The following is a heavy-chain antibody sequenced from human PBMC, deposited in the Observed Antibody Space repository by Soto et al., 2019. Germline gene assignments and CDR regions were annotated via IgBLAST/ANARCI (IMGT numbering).Heavy chain of an antibody. V-gene: IGHV5-51*01. CDR1: GYSFISYW. CDR2: IFPGDSDI. CDR3: ERQVYGSGPMDV. Sequence: GESLKISCKTSGYSFISYWIGWVRQKPGKGLEWMCFIFPGDSDIRCSPTFEGQVTLSDDKSTNAAFLEWTTLKASASPNYYCERQVYGSGPMDVWGQGNTVTVSS. D-gene: IGHD3-10*01. J-gene: IGHJ6*02.